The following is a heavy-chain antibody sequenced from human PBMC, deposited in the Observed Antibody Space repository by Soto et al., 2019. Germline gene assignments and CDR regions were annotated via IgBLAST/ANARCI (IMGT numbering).Heavy chain of an antibody. V-gene: IGHV5-10-1*01. D-gene: IGHD2-15*01. J-gene: IGHJ6*02. CDR1: GYSFTSYW. Sequence: PGESLKISCKGSGYSFTSYWISWVRQMPGKGLEWMGRIDPSDSYTNYSPSFQGHVTTSADKSISTAYLQWSSLKASDTAMYYCATDLGYCSGGSCYSYYYYGMDVWGQGTTVTVSS. CDR2: IDPSDSYT. CDR3: ATDLGYCSGGSCYSYYYYGMDV.